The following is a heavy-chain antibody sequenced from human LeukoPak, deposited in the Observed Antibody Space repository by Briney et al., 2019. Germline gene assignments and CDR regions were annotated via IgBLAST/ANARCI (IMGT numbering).Heavy chain of an antibody. D-gene: IGHD3-22*01. CDR2: VYYGGVN. V-gene: IGHV4-39*01. CDR3: VTHASGSLFGY. J-gene: IGHJ4*02. CDR1: GGSISTTTYH. Sequence: PSETLSLTCTVSGGSISTTTYHWAWIRQPAGKGLEWIGNVYYGGVNYYNPSLKSRVTISADTPRNQFSLTLSSVTAADTAVYYCVTHASGSLFGYWGQGTLVTVSP.